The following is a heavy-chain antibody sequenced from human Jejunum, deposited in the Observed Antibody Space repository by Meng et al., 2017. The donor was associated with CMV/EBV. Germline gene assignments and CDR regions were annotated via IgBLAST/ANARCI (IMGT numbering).Heavy chain of an antibody. Sequence: MRRVRQAPGKGLEWVSYISSSSSAIYYADSVKGRFTISRDNAKNSLYLQMNSLRAEDTAVYYCARLLEAYCSSTSCSGYYGMDVWGQGTTVTVSS. V-gene: IGHV3-48*04. CDR3: ARLLEAYCSSTSCSGYYGMDV. CDR2: ISSSSSAI. D-gene: IGHD2-2*01. J-gene: IGHJ6*02.